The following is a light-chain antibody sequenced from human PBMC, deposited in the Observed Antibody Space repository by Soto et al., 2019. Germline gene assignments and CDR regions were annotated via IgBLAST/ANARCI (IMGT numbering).Light chain of an antibody. Sequence: EKVMKQSPSTLSVSAGERATLSCRACQGVTTTFAWYQQKSGKSPRLLIYDVSIRATGVPARFSGTGSETDLTLTISGLPSEDSALYFCQQYNNWPFSFGQGTRLEIK. J-gene: IGKJ5*01. CDR3: QQYNNWPFS. CDR1: QGVTTT. V-gene: IGKV3-15*01. CDR2: DVS.